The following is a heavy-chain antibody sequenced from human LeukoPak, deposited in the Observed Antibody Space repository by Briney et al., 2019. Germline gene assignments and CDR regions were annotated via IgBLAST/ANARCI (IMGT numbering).Heavy chain of an antibody. Sequence: KPGGSLRLSCAASGFTFSTYSMNWVRQAPGKGLEWVSSISSGSSYIYYADLVKGRFTISRDNAKNSLYLQMNSLRAEDTAVYYCAREPQSGSYFPWGQGTLVTVSS. CDR3: AREPQSGSYFP. CDR1: GFTFSTYS. V-gene: IGHV3-21*01. D-gene: IGHD1-26*01. J-gene: IGHJ5*02. CDR2: ISSGSSYI.